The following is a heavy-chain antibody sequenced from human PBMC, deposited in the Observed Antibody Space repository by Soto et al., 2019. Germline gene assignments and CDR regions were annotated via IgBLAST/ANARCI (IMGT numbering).Heavy chain of an antibody. J-gene: IGHJ4*02. Sequence: QVQLQESGPGLVKPSETLSLTCTVSGGSISSYYWSWIRQPPGKGLEWIGYIYYSGSTNYNPSHKSRVTISVDTSKNQFPLKLSSVTAADTAVYYCARLTTMVRGVIDYYFDYWGQGTLVTVSS. CDR2: IYYSGST. CDR1: GGSISSYY. D-gene: IGHD3-10*01. V-gene: IGHV4-59*08. CDR3: ARLTTMVRGVIDYYFDY.